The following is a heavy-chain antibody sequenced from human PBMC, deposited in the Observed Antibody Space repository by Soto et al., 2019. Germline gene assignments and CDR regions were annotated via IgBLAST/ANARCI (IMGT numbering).Heavy chain of an antibody. Sequence: SETLSLTCTVSGGSIRSYYWRWVRQPPGRGLEWIGFIHRTGSTKYNPSVESRVTISLDMFRNQLSLRLRSVTAAATAVYYCARESAGSGRNNWFDPWGQGILVTVS. V-gene: IGHV4-59*01. D-gene: IGHD3-10*01. CDR1: GGSIRSYY. CDR2: IHRTGST. J-gene: IGHJ5*02. CDR3: ARESAGSGRNNWFDP.